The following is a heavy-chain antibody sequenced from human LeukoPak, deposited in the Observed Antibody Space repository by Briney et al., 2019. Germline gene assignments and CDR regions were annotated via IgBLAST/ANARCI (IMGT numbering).Heavy chain of an antibody. CDR1: AGSISSSNYY. Sequence: SETLSLTCTVSAGSISSSNYYWGWIRQPPGKGLEWIGSIYYSGRTYYNPSLKSRVTISVDTSKKQFSLKLSSVTAADTAVYYCARGRPDGSGSYYKFDPWGQGTLVTVSS. V-gene: IGHV4-39*01. CDR2: IYYSGRT. CDR3: ARGRPDGSGSYYKFDP. D-gene: IGHD3-10*01. J-gene: IGHJ5*02.